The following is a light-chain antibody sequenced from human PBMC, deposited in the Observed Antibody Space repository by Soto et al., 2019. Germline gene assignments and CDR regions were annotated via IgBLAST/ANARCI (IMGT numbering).Light chain of an antibody. J-gene: IGKJ1*01. CDR2: GTS. CDR1: QGIRND. CDR3: LQDYTYPRT. V-gene: IGKV1-6*01. Sequence: AIQMTQSPSSLSASVGDRVTITCRASQGIRNDLGWYQQRPGEAPKLLIYGTSNLQSEVPSRFSGSGSGTEFTLTISSLQPEDFATYYCLQDYTYPRTFGQGTKVEIK.